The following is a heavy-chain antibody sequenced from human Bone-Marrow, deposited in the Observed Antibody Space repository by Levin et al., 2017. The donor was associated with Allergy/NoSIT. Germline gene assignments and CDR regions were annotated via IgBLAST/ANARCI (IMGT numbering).Heavy chain of an antibody. CDR2: ISESGDST. Sequence: PGGSLRLSCTASGFTFSSYAMSWVRQAPGKGLEWVSSISESGDSTNYAASGKGRFTISRDNAKNTQYLQMSSLRADDTAVYYCARGYSTYSSFDHWGQGTLVTVSS. CDR3: ARGYSTYSSFDH. CDR1: GFTFSSYA. D-gene: IGHD6-19*01. V-gene: IGHV3-23*01. J-gene: IGHJ4*02.